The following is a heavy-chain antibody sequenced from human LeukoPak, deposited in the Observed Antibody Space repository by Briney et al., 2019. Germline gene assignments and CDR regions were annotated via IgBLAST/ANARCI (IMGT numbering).Heavy chain of an antibody. D-gene: IGHD1-1*01. Sequence: SVKVSCKASGGTFSSYAIGWVRQAPGQGLEWMGRIIPIFGTANYAQKFQGRVTITTDESTSTAYMELSSLRSEDTAVYYCARDPATTNWFDPWGQGTLVTVSS. CDR3: ARDPATTNWFDP. CDR1: GGTFSSYA. J-gene: IGHJ5*02. CDR2: IIPIFGTA. V-gene: IGHV1-69*05.